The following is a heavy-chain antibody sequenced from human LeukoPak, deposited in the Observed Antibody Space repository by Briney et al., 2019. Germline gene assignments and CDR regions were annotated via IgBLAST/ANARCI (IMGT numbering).Heavy chain of an antibody. Sequence: GGSLRLSCAASGFTFSSFGMHWVRQAPGKGLEWVAVMSHDGSNKYYADSVKGRFTISRDNSKNTLYLQMNSLRAEDTAVYFCATEMKVGATDYWGQGTLVTVSS. CDR3: ATEMKVGATDY. CDR1: GFTFSSFG. CDR2: MSHDGSNK. J-gene: IGHJ4*02. D-gene: IGHD1-26*01. V-gene: IGHV3-30*03.